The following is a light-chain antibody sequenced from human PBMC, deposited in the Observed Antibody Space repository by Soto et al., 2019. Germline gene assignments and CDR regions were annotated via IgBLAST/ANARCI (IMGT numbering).Light chain of an antibody. V-gene: IGLV2-23*01. Sequence: QSVLTQPASVSGSPGQSITISCTGTSSDVGSYNLVSWYQQHPGKAPKLMIYEGNKRPSGVSNRFSGSKSGNTASLTISGLQAEDEADYFCSSYTDSSVVFGGGTKLTVL. J-gene: IGLJ2*01. CDR1: SSDVGSYNL. CDR2: EGN. CDR3: SSYTDSSVV.